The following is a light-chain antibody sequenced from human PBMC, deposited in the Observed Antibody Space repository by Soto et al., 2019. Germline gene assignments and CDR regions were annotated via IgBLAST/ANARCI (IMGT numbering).Light chain of an antibody. CDR3: TSYTSRHTYF. Sequence: QSALTQPASVSASPGQSITISCTGTSSDVGGYNYVSWYQQHPGKAPKLIIYEVNNRPSGVSNRFSGSKSGNTASLTISGRQPEDEADYYCTSYTSRHTYFFGSGTKLTVL. J-gene: IGLJ1*01. V-gene: IGLV2-14*01. CDR2: EVN. CDR1: SSDVGGYNY.